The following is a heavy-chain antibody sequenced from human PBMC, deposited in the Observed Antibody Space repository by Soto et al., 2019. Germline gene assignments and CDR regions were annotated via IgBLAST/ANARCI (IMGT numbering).Heavy chain of an antibody. Sequence: QVQLVQSGAEVKKPGSSVKVSCKASGGTFSSYAISWVRQAPGQGLEWMGGITPTFGTANYAQKFKGRVTITADESTSTAYMELSSLRSEDTAVYYCARANRGTHDFDYWGQGTLVTVSS. CDR3: ARANRGTHDFDY. CDR1: GGTFSSYA. CDR2: ITPTFGTA. D-gene: IGHD2-8*01. V-gene: IGHV1-69*01. J-gene: IGHJ4*02.